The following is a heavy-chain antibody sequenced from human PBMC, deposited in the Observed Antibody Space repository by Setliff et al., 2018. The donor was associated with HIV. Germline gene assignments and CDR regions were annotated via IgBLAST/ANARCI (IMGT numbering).Heavy chain of an antibody. J-gene: IGHJ3*02. D-gene: IGHD5-12*01. CDR3: AVDRHAFDI. CDR1: GYTFTTYG. CDR2: INTETGNP. Sequence: GASVKVSCKASGYTFTTYGISWVRQAPGQGFEWMGWINTETGNPMYAQGFRGRFVFSLDTSVSTTYLQINSLTPDDGGVYYCAVDRHAFDIWGQGTVVTVSS. V-gene: IGHV7-4-1*02.